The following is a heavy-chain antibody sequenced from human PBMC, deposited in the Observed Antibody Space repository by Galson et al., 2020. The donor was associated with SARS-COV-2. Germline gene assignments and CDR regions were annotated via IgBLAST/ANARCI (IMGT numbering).Heavy chain of an antibody. J-gene: IGHJ4*02. V-gene: IGHV3-33*01. D-gene: IGHD3-22*01. CDR3: ARMRGVYYDSSGPRGIDY. Sequence: TGGSLRLSCAASGFTFSSYGMHWVRQAPGKGLEWVAVIWYDGSNKYYADSVKGRFTISRDNSKNTLYLQMNSLRAEDTAVYYCARMRGVYYDSSGPRGIDYWGQGTLVTVSS. CDR2: IWYDGSNK. CDR1: GFTFSSYG.